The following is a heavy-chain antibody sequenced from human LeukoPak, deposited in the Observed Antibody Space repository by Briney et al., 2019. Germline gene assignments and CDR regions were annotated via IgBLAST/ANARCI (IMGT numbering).Heavy chain of an antibody. V-gene: IGHV2-70*11. CDR2: IDWDDDK. Sequence: ESGPTLVKPTQTLTLTCTFSGFSLSTSGMCVSWIRQPPGEALEWLARIDWDDDKYYSTSLKTRLTISKDTSKNQVVLTMTNMDPVDTATYYCARIYYYDSSGYHLRYYFDYWGQGTLVTVSS. CDR3: ARIYYYDSSGYHLRYYFDY. D-gene: IGHD3-22*01. CDR1: GFSLSTSGMC. J-gene: IGHJ4*02.